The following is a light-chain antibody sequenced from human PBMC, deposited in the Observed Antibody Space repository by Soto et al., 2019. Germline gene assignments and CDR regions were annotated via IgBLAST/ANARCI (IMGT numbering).Light chain of an antibody. V-gene: IGKV1-5*03. CDR1: QNVTTW. J-gene: IGKJ2*01. CDR3: QQYNTYAPYT. Sequence: DIQMTQSPSTLSASVGDRVTITCRASQNVTTWLAWYQQKPGKAPKVLVYDASSLQSGVPSRFRGSGSGTEFTLTIDSLQPDDLATYYCQQYNTYAPYTFGQGTRLEI. CDR2: DAS.